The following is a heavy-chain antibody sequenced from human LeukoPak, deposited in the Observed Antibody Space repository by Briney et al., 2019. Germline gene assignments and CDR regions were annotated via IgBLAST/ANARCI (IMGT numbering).Heavy chain of an antibody. Sequence: SETLSLTCTVSGGSISSYYWSWIRQPPGKGLEWIGYIFYSGSTNYNPSLKSRVTISADTSKNQFSLKLSSVTAADTAVYYCARGGTMTTVPLWGQGTLVTVSS. CDR2: IFYSGST. D-gene: IGHD4-17*01. V-gene: IGHV4-59*08. CDR1: GGSISSYY. J-gene: IGHJ4*02. CDR3: ARGGTMTTVPL.